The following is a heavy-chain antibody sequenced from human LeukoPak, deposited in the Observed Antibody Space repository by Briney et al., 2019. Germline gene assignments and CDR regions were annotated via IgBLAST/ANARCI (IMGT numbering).Heavy chain of an antibody. Sequence: SETLSLTCIVSGDSISSGNYYWTWIRQPAGKGLEWIGRIYTSGDANYNPSLKSRVTISVDTSKNQFSLKLSSVTAADTAVYYCARYGSRYNWFDPWGQGTLVTVSS. CDR1: GDSISSGNYY. V-gene: IGHV4-61*02. CDR3: ARYGSRYNWFDP. J-gene: IGHJ5*02. D-gene: IGHD3-10*01. CDR2: IYTSGDA.